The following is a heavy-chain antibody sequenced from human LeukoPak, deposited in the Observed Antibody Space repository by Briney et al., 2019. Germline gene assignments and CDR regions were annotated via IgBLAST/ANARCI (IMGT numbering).Heavy chain of an antibody. J-gene: IGHJ4*02. CDR3: AKDSSWNDRRFDY. Sequence: PGGSLRLSCAASGFTFSSYAMSWVRQAPGKGLEWVSAISGSGGSTYYADSVKGRFTISRDNSKNTLYLQMNSLRAEETAVYYCAKDSSWNDRRFDYWGQGTLVTVSS. CDR2: ISGSGGST. D-gene: IGHD1-1*01. CDR1: GFTFSSYA. V-gene: IGHV3-23*01.